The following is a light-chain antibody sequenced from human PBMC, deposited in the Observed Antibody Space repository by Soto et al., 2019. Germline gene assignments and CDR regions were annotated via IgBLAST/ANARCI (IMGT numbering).Light chain of an antibody. CDR1: HVISRW. V-gene: IGKV1-5*01. Sequence: DIQMTQSPSTLSATAGDRVTITCRASHVISRWLSWYQHKPWKAPKLLIYDASNLDSGVPSRFSGSGSGTEFTLTISSLQPDDFATYYCQQYNTYSRTFGQGTKVDIK. CDR2: DAS. CDR3: QQYNTYSRT. J-gene: IGKJ1*01.